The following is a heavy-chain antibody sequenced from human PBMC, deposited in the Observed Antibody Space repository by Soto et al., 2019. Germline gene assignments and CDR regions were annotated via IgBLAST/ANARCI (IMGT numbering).Heavy chain of an antibody. CDR2: IYYSGST. CDR3: ARGCTAAISLIHPTPDY. D-gene: IGHD2-2*02. J-gene: IGHJ4*02. Sequence: QVQLQESGPGLVKPSQTLSLTCTVSGGSISSGGYYWSWIRQHPGKGLEWIGYIYYSGSTYYNPSLKSRVTISVDTSKNQFSLKLSSVTAADTAVYYCARGCTAAISLIHPTPDYWGQGTLVTVSS. CDR1: GGSISSGGYY. V-gene: IGHV4-31*03.